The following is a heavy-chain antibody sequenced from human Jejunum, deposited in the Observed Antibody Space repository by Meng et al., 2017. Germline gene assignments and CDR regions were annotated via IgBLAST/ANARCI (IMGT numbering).Heavy chain of an antibody. V-gene: IGHV1-3*01. CDR1: GYTFTKYA. D-gene: IGHD2-2*01. J-gene: IGHJ4*02. CDR2: ISAANGYT. CDR3: ARDLDRDISCCGY. Sequence: QVQLVQSGAEVKKPGASVKVSCKASGYTFTKYAMHWVRQAPGQRLEWMGWISAANGYTRYSQNFQGRVTFTTDTSASTAYMELSRLRPEDTAVYYCARDLDRDISCCGYWGQGTLVTVSS.